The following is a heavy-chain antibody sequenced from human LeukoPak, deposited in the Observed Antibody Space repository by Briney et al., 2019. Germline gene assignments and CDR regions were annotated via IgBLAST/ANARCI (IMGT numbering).Heavy chain of an antibody. J-gene: IGHJ3*02. Sequence: GGSLRLSCAASGFTFSTYGMHWVRQAPGKGLEWVAVIWYDGSNKYYADSVKGRFTISRDNSKNTLYLQMNSLRAEDTAVYYCAKASAMALGAFDIWGQGTMVTVSS. D-gene: IGHD2-2*01. CDR3: AKASAMALGAFDI. CDR1: GFTFSTYG. CDR2: IWYDGSNK. V-gene: IGHV3-30*02.